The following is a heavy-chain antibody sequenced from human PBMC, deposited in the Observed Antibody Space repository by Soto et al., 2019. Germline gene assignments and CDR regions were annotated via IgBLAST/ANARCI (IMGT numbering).Heavy chain of an antibody. CDR3: ARLGVGLRSLPDGY. J-gene: IGHJ4*02. CDR1: GGTFSSYT. D-gene: IGHD5-12*01. V-gene: IGHV1-69*02. Sequence: QVQLVQSGAEVKKPGSSVKVSCKASGGTFSSYTISWVRQAPGQGLEWMGRIIPILGIANYAQKFQGRVTITADKSASTAYMELSSLRSEDTAVYYCARLGVGLRSLPDGYWGQGTLVTVSS. CDR2: IIPILGIA.